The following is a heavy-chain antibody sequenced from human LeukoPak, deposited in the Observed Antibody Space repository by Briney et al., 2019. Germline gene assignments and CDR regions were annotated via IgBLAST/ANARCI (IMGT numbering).Heavy chain of an antibody. J-gene: IGHJ4*02. Sequence: GVLRLSCAASGFTFSSYAMSRARQAPGKGLEWVSAISGSGGSTYYADSVKGRFTISRDNSKNTLYLQMSSLRAEDTAVYYCAKDHVYSSGWSGFDYWGQGTLVTVSS. V-gene: IGHV3-23*01. CDR2: ISGSGGST. CDR1: GFTFSSYA. D-gene: IGHD6-19*01. CDR3: AKDHVYSSGWSGFDY.